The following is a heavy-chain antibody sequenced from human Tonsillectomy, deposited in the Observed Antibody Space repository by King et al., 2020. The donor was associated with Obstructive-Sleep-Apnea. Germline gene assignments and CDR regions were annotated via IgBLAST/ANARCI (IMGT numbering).Heavy chain of an antibody. CDR2: INPGSGST. D-gene: IGHD6-13*01. CDR1: GYTFTSYY. J-gene: IGHJ6*02. Sequence: VQLVESGAEVKKPGASVKVSCKASGYTFTSYYMHWVRQAPGQGLEWMGIINPGSGSTTDAQKFQGRVTMTRDTSTSTAYMELRSLSSEDTAVYYCARDPLSIAGAFYYGMDVWGQGTTVIVSS. CDR3: ARDPLSIAGAFYYGMDV. V-gene: IGHV1-46*01.